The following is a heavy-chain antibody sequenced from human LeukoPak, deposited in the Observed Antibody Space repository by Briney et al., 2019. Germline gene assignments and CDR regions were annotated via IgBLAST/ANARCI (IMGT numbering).Heavy chain of an antibody. D-gene: IGHD4-23*01. J-gene: IGHJ4*02. CDR1: GGSFTGYH. Sequence: SETLSLTCAVYGGSFTGYHWNWIRQSPQRGLEWVGEINHRGHPHYNPSLESRLTISVDTSKNQFSLTLKSVTAADTAVYFCARDPTTVVTVPYYFDFWGQGTPVTVSS. V-gene: IGHV4-34*01. CDR2: INHRGHP. CDR3: ARDPTTVVTVPYYFDF.